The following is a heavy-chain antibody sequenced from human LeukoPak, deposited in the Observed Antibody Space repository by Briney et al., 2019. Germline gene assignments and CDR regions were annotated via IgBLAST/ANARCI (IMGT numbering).Heavy chain of an antibody. CDR3: PRATDKYCVGNFVY. CDR2: XGRIGGST. V-gene: IGHV1-46*01. CDR1: VYTLTRYY. J-gene: IGHJ4*02. D-gene: IGHD2-15*01. Sequence: ASVKVSCKASVYTLTRYYVHWVRQAPGQGLEXXXXXGRIGGSTRYPQKFQGKVTMTMTTSTRTVYMEPGGLRSEDTAVYNCPRATDKYCVGNFVYWVQGALLTDSS.